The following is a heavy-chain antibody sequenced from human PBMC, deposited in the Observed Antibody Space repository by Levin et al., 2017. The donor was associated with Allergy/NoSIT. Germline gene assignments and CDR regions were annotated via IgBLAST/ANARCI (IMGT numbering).Heavy chain of an antibody. V-gene: IGHV3-23*01. Sequence: PGGSLRLSCAVSGFTVSGYDMTWVRQAPGKGLEWVSSITYGAGSTYYADSVKGRFTISRDNSKNTLYLQMNSLRDDDTAVYYCAKEGLRLPYYWGQGTLVTVSS. D-gene: IGHD5/OR15-5a*01. CDR3: AKEGLRLPYY. CDR1: GFTVSGYD. CDR2: ITYGAGST. J-gene: IGHJ4*02.